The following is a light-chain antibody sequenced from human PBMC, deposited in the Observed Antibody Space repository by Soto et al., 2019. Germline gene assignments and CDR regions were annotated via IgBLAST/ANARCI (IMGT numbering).Light chain of an antibody. CDR3: QQCASSRT. CDR1: QSVSSSS. V-gene: IGKV3-20*01. CDR2: GAS. J-gene: IGKJ1*01. Sequence: EIVLTQSPGTLSLSPGERATLSCRASQSVSSSSLAWYQQKPGQAPRLLICGASSRPTGIPDRFSGSGSGTDFTLTISRLEPEDFAVYYCQQCASSRTFGQGTKVDIK.